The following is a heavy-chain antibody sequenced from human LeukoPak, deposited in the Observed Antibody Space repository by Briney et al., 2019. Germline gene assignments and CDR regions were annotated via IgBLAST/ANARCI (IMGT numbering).Heavy chain of an antibody. J-gene: IGHJ4*02. CDR2: LSGGGTT. CDR3: VRGWSSVSYYLQY. Sequence: GGSLRLSCETSGFTFNNYAVGWVRQAPGKGRGWGSSLSGGGTTYYADSVKGRFTISRDSSQNTLYLQMNSLRAEDAAVYFCVRGWSSVSYYLQYWGQGTLVTVSS. D-gene: IGHD6-13*01. CDR1: GFTFNNYA. V-gene: IGHV3-23*01.